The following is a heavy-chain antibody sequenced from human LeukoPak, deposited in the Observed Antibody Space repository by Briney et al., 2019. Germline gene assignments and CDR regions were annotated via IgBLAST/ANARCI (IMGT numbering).Heavy chain of an antibody. CDR1: GGSISSYY. V-gene: IGHV4-59*08. CDR3: ARHRGGYDILTGYYSDWFDP. Sequence: SETLSLTCTVSGGSISSYYWNWIRQHPGKGLEWIGYIYYSGSTYYNPSLKSRVTISVDTSKNQFSLKLSSVTAADTAVYYCARHRGGYDILTGYYSDWFDPWGQGTLVTVSS. J-gene: IGHJ5*02. D-gene: IGHD3-9*01. CDR2: IYYSGST.